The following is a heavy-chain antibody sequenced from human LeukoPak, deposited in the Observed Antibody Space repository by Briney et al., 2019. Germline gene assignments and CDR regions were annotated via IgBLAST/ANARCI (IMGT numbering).Heavy chain of an antibody. CDR1: GGSISSYY. J-gene: IGHJ3*02. V-gene: IGHV4-59*01. Sequence: ASETLSLTCTVSGGSISSYYWSWIRQPPGKGLEWIGYIYYSGSTNYNPSLKSRVTISVDTSKNQFSLKLSSVTAADTAVYYCAREPQTVGIYDALDIWGQGTMVTVSS. CDR2: IYYSGST. D-gene: IGHD4-23*01. CDR3: AREPQTVGIYDALDI.